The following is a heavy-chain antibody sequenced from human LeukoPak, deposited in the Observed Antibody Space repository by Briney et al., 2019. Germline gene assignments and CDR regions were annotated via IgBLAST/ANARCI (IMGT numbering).Heavy chain of an antibody. J-gene: IGHJ5*02. CDR3: AKDGRIAVAGTLGGDWFDP. CDR1: GFTFSSYA. V-gene: IGHV3-23*01. D-gene: IGHD6-19*01. Sequence: GDSLRLSCAASGFTFSSYAMSWVRQAPGKGLEWVSAISGSGGSTYYADSVKGRFTISRDNSKNTLYLQMNSLRAEDTAVYYCAKDGRIAVAGTLGGDWFDPWGQGTLVTVSS. CDR2: ISGSGGST.